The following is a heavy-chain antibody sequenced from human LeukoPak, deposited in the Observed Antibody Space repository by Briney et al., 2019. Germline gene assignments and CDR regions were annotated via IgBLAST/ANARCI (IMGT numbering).Heavy chain of an antibody. V-gene: IGHV3-15*01. J-gene: IGHJ4*02. CDR1: GFTFSNAW. D-gene: IGHD2-2*01. CDR2: IRSNADGGTT. CDR3: TIYCITTSCYENFDC. Sequence: GGSLRLSCAASGFTFSNAWMNWVRQAPGKGLEWVGRIRSNADGGTTDYAAPVKGRFTLSRDDSENTLYLQMNSLKTEDTAVYYCTIYCITTSCYENFDCWGQGTLVTVSS.